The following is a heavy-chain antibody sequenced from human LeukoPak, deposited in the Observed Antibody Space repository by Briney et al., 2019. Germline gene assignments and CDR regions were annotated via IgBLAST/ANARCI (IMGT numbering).Heavy chain of an antibody. D-gene: IGHD3-10*01. CDR2: IAHDGRSK. CDR1: GFTFSNYA. J-gene: IGHJ4*02. Sequence: GGSLRLSCAASGFTFSNYAMHWVRQAPGKGLEWVAVIAHDGRSKYYADSVKGRFTISRDNAKNSLYLQMNSLRAEDTAVYYCARDRNYYGFDYWGQGTLVTVSS. CDR3: ARDRNYYGFDY. V-gene: IGHV3-30*04.